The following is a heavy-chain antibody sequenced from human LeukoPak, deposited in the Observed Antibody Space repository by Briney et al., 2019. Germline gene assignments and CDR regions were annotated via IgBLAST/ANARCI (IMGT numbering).Heavy chain of an antibody. D-gene: IGHD5-18*01. CDR1: GGSISSHY. V-gene: IGHV4-59*11. Sequence: SETLFLTCTVSGGSISSHYWSWIRQPPGKGLEWIGYIYYSGSINYSPSLKSRVTISGDTSKNQFSLKLSSVTAADTAVYYCARANTAMIFDYWGQGTLVTVSS. J-gene: IGHJ4*02. CDR2: IYYSGSI. CDR3: ARANTAMIFDY.